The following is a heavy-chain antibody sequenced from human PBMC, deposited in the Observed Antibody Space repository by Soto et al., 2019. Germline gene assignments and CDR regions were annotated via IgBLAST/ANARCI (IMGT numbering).Heavy chain of an antibody. V-gene: IGHV4-59*01. Sequence: LRLSCAASGFTFSSYAMSWIRQPPGKGLEWIGYIYYSGSTNYNPSLKSRVTISVDTSKNQFSLKLSSVTAADTAVYYCARWYSSGDYYYYYMDVWGKGTTVTVSS. D-gene: IGHD6-25*01. J-gene: IGHJ6*03. CDR3: ARWYSSGDYYYYYMDV. CDR1: GFTFSSYA. CDR2: IYYSGST.